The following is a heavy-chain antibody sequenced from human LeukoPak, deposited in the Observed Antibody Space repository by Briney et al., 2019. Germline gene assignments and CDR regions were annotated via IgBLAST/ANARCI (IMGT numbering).Heavy chain of an antibody. V-gene: IGHV3-23*01. D-gene: IGHD3/OR15-3a*01. CDR3: ARGRIGPDY. Sequence: PGGSLRLSCAASGXTFSSYAMSWVRQAPGKGQEWVSGISGSGVGTYYADSVKGRFTISRGNSENTLYLQMNSLGADDTAVYYCARGRIGPDYWGQGTLVTVSS. J-gene: IGHJ4*02. CDR1: GXTFSSYA. CDR2: ISGSGVGT.